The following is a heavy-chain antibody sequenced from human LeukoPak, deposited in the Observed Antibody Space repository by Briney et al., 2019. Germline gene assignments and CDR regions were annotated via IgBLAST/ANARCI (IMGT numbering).Heavy chain of an antibody. J-gene: IGHJ3*02. CDR2: ISASGKT. CDR1: GGSINSGGYY. Sequence: SETLSLTCTVSGGSINSGGYYWSWIRQSAGKGLEWIGRISASGKTNYNPSLEDRVTISVDTSKNQFSLKLSSVTAADTAVYYCARGGSGYSSGRSDAFDIWGQGTMVTVSS. CDR3: ARGGSGYSSGRSDAFDI. V-gene: IGHV4-61*02. D-gene: IGHD6-19*01.